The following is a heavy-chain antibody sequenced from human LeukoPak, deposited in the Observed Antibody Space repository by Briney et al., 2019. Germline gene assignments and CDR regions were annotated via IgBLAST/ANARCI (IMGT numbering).Heavy chain of an antibody. D-gene: IGHD1-26*01. CDR1: GASISSSNW. CDR2: IYHSGST. Sequence: SETLSLTCAVSGASISSSNWWSWGRQSPGKGLEWIGEIYHSGSTNYNPSLKSRVTISVDKSENNFSLKVSSVTAADTAVYYCARGLFGSYGAFDSWGQGTLVTVSS. J-gene: IGHJ4*02. CDR3: ARGLFGSYGAFDS. V-gene: IGHV4-4*02.